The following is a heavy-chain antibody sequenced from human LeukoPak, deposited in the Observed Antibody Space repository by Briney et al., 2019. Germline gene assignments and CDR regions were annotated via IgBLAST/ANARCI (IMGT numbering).Heavy chain of an antibody. CDR3: AREAQAWELLTGAFDI. D-gene: IGHD1-26*01. CDR1: GYTFTSYY. V-gene: IGHV1-46*01. Sequence: ASVKVSCRASGYTFTSYYMHWVRQAPGQGLEWMGIINPSGGSTSYAQKFQGRVTMTRDMSTSTVYMELSSLRSEDTAVYYCAREAQAWELLTGAFDIWGQGTMVTVSS. CDR2: INPSGGST. J-gene: IGHJ3*02.